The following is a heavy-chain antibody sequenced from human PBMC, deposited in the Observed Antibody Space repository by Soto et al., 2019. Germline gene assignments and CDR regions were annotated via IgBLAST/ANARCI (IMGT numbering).Heavy chain of an antibody. D-gene: IGHD2-15*01. J-gene: IGHJ6*04. CDR1: GYTLTELS. CDR2: LDPEDGET. V-gene: IGHV1-24*01. Sequence: ASVKVSCKVSGYTLTELSMHWVRQAPGKGLEWMGGLDPEDGETIYAQKFQGRVTMTEDTSTDTAYMELSSLRSEDTAVYYCARDDDFCDGSSCLGVPMDVWGKGTTVTVSS. CDR3: ARDDDFCDGSSCLGVPMDV.